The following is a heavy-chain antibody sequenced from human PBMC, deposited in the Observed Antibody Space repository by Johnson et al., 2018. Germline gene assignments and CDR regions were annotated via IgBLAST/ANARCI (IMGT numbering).Heavy chain of an antibody. J-gene: IGHJ3*02. CDR2: ISWNRGSI. V-gene: IGHV3-9*01. Sequence: VQLVQSGGGLVQPGRSLRLSCAASGFTFDDYAMHWVRQAPGKGLASVSGISWNRGSIGYAASVEGRFTLSRDNAKNSLYLQMNSLRDEDTAVYYCARNDVGTFDIWGQGTTVTVSS. CDR3: ARNDVGTFDI. CDR1: GFTFDDYA. D-gene: IGHD1-1*01.